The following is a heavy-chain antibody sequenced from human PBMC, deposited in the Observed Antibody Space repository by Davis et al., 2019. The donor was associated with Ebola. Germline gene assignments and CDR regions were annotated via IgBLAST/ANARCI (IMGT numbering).Heavy chain of an antibody. CDR1: GYTFTGYY. D-gene: IGHD6-13*01. V-gene: IGHV1-2*06. J-gene: IGHJ4*02. Sequence: ASVTVSCKASGYTFTGYYMHWVRQAPGQGLEWMGRINPDSGGTHYAQKFQGRVIMTRDTSISTTYMDLSGLESDDTAVYYCARVESSSWPYFDYWGQGTLVTVSS. CDR2: INPDSGGT. CDR3: ARVESSSWPYFDY.